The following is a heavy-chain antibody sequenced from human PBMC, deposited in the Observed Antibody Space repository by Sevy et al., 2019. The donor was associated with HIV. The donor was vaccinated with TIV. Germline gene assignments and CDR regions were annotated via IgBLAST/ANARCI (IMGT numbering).Heavy chain of an antibody. V-gene: IGHV3-74*01. CDR1: GFTFSSYW. CDR2: INSDGSST. CDR3: ARVGLGYDTSGVDY. Sequence: GGSLRLSCAASGFTFSSYWMHWVRQAPGKGLVWVSLINSDGSSTNYADSVKGRFTISRDNAKNTLYLQMNSLRAEDMAVYFCARVGLGYDTSGVDYWGQGTLVTVSS. D-gene: IGHD3-22*01. J-gene: IGHJ4*02.